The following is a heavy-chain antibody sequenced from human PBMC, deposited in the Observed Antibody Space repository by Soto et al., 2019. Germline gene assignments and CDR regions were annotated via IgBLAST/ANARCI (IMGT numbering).Heavy chain of an antibody. D-gene: IGHD2-21*01. CDR2: TYHSGNP. J-gene: IGHJ5*02. V-gene: IGHV4-30-2*01. Sequence: QLQLQESGSRLVKSSETLSLTCDVSGDTISTGGYTWAWIRQPPGKALEWMGHTYHSGNPYYNPPLESRVMISVDRYKNQFSMKVRSVTAAHTAVYYCARETYVDYVGYFIPWRQAIQVTVSS. CDR1: GDTISTGGYT. CDR3: ARETYVDYVGYFIP.